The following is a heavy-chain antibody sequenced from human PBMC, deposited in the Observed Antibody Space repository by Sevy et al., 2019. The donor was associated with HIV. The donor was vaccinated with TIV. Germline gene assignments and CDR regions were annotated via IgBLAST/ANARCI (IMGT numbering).Heavy chain of an antibody. V-gene: IGHV3-23*01. CDR1: GFTCSKYS. CDR3: AREGCTKPHDY. J-gene: IGHJ4*02. CDR2: FSFGCGRI. D-gene: IGHD2-8*01. Sequence: GGSLRLSCAASGFTCSKYSMSWVRQAPGKGLEWVSTFSFGCGRINYADSVKGRFTISRDDSKNTLYLQMNSLRAEDTAVYYCAREGCTKPHDYWGQGTLVTVSS.